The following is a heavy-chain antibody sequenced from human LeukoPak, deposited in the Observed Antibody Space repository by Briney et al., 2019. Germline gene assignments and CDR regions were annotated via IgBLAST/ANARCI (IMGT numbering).Heavy chain of an antibody. Sequence: GGSLRLSCAASGFTFSSYDMHWVRHATGKGLEWVSAISIAGDTYYPGSVKGRFTTSRENAKNSLYLQMNSLRADDTAVYYCARQKTPHGNFDYWGQGTLVTVSS. V-gene: IGHV3-13*01. CDR3: ARQKTPHGNFDY. D-gene: IGHD1-26*01. J-gene: IGHJ4*02. CDR2: ISIAGDT. CDR1: GFTFSSYD.